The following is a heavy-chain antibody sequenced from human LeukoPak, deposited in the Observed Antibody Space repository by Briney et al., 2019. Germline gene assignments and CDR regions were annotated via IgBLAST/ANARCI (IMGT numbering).Heavy chain of an antibody. V-gene: IGHV1-2*02. CDR2: INPNSGGT. J-gene: IGHJ4*02. CDR3: ARVANGDYAVYCFDY. D-gene: IGHD4-17*01. Sequence: ASVTVSFKASGYTFTVYDMHWVRQAPGQGLEWMGWINPNSGGTNYAQKFQGRVTMTRDTSISTAYMELSRLRSDDTAVYYCARVANGDYAVYCFDYWGQGTLVTVSS. CDR1: GYTFTVYD.